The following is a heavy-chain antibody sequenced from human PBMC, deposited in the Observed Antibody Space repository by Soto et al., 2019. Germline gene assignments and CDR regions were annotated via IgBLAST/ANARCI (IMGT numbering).Heavy chain of an antibody. V-gene: IGHV4-30-4*01. CDR2: IYYSGST. D-gene: IGHD3-3*01. Sequence: SETLSLTCTVSGGSISSGDYYWSWIRQPPGKCLEWIGYIYYSGSTYYNPSLKSRVTISVDTSKNQFSLKLSSVTAADTAVYYCARERMRFLEWTFFNWFDPWGQGTLVTVSS. J-gene: IGHJ5*02. CDR3: ARERMRFLEWTFFNWFDP. CDR1: GGSISSGDYY.